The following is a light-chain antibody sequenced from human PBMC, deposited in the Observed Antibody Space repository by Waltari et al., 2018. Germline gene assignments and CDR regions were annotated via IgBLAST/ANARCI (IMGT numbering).Light chain of an antibody. J-gene: IGLJ2*01. CDR3: SSYSDSTTHDVV. V-gene: IGLV2-14*03. CDR1: SSYIGGYNY. Sequence: QSALTQPASVSGSPGQSLSISCTGTSSYIGGYNYVSWYQQLPGSAPKLMIYDVTSRPSGVSERCAGSKSGNTASLTISGLQAEDEADYYCSSYSDSTTHDVVFGGGTQLTVL. CDR2: DVT.